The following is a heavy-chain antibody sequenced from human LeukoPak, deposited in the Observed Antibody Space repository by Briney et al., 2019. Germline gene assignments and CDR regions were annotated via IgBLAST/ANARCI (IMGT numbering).Heavy chain of an antibody. Sequence: PGGSLRLSCAASGFTFSDYYMSWIRQAPGKGLEWVSYISSSSSYTNYADSVKGRFTISRDNSKNTLYPQMNSLRAEDTAVYYCARDRASGWSYWFDYWGQGTLVTVSS. CDR1: GFTFSDYY. D-gene: IGHD6-19*01. J-gene: IGHJ4*02. CDR2: ISSSSSYT. CDR3: ARDRASGWSYWFDY. V-gene: IGHV3-11*06.